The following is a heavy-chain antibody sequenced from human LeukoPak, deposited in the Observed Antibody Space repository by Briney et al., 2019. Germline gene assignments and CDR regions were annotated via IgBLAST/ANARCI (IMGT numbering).Heavy chain of an antibody. CDR3: TRHQTNNYGSGSPFDY. V-gene: IGHV4-39*01. J-gene: IGHJ4*02. CDR2: IYQSGNT. Sequence: SETLSLTCTVSGDSISGSAYYWAWIRQPPGRGLEWIGSIYQSGNTHYNPSLESPITMFVDTSKNQFSLKLSSVTAADTAVYYXTRHQTNNYGSGSPFDYWGRGTLVTVSS. CDR1: GDSISGSAYY. D-gene: IGHD3-10*01.